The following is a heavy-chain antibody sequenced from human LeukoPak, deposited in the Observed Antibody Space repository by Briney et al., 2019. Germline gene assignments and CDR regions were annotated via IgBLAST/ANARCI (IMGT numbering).Heavy chain of an antibody. CDR3: ARDHGSCSSTSCYRPHNWFDP. V-gene: IGHV1-69*05. J-gene: IGHJ5*02. Sequence: SVKVSCKASGGTFSSYAISWVRQAPGQGLERMGGIIPIFGTANYAQKFQGRVTITTDESTSTAYMELSSLRSEDTAVYYCARDHGSCSSTSCYRPHNWFDPWGQGTLVTVSS. D-gene: IGHD2-2*01. CDR1: GGTFSSYA. CDR2: IIPIFGTA.